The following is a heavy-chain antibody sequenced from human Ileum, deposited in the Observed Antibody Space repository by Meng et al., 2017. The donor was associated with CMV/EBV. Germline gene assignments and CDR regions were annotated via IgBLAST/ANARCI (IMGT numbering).Heavy chain of an antibody. CDR2: NNPNSGGT. V-gene: IGHV1-2*02. Sequence: QVLLVQSGPEVKKPGAPVKFSSKASGYSFTAYYIHWVRQAPGQGLEWMGWNNPNSGGTNYAQKFQGRVTITRDTSISTAYMELSSLRSDDTAVYYCTRKTPSPFYFDYWGQGTLVTVSS. CDR1: GYSFTAYY. J-gene: IGHJ4*02. CDR3: TRKTPSPFYFDY.